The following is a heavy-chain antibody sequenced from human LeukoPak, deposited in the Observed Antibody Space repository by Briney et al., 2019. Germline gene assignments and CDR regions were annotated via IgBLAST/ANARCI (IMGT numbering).Heavy chain of an antibody. CDR3: ARDPTPARSSSWPSGFDP. CDR2: IIPIFGTA. D-gene: IGHD6-13*01. Sequence: GSSVTVSCKASGGTFSSYAISWVRQAPGQGLEWMGGIIPIFGTANYAQKFQGRVTITTDESTSTAYMELSSLRSEDTAVYYCARDPTPARSSSWPSGFDPWGQGTLVTVSS. J-gene: IGHJ5*02. V-gene: IGHV1-69*05. CDR1: GGTFSSYA.